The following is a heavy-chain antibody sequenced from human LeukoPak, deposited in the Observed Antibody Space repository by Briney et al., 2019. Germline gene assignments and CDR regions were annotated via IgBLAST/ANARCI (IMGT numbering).Heavy chain of an antibody. V-gene: IGHV4-59*01. CDR1: GGSISSYC. D-gene: IGHD3-16*01. CDR3: AREFRGLVAY. Sequence: SETLSLTCTASGGSISSYCWSWIRQPPGKGLEWIGYIYYSGSTNYNPSLKSRVTISVDTSKNQFSLKLSSVTAADTAVYYCAREFRGLVAYWGQGTLVTVSS. CDR2: IYYSGST. J-gene: IGHJ4*02.